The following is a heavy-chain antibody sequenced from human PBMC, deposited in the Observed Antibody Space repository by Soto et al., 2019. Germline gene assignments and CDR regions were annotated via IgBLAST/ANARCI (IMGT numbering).Heavy chain of an antibody. CDR1: GFIFENHA. V-gene: IGHV3-9*01. D-gene: IGHD1-1*01. CDR2: ISWNSDSK. Sequence: EVQLVESGGGLVQPGRSLSISWTASGFIFENHAMHWVRQAPGNGLEWVSGISWNSDSKGYADSVKGRFTVSRDNAKNSLYLQMNSLRAEDTALYYCAKDTTGTYTTFDYWGQGTLVTVSS. J-gene: IGHJ4*02. CDR3: AKDTTGTYTTFDY.